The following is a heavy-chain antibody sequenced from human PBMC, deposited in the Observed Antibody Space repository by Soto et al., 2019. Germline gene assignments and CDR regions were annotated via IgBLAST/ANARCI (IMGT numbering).Heavy chain of an antibody. CDR2: VYHTGDT. Sequence: SETLSLTCGVSGGTVASSHWWSWVRQSPRRGLEWIGNVYHTGDTNFNPSLQSRVTFSVDKSNNQFSLRLTSLTAADTAVYFCAREIVTAGGNNYFDPWGPGTLVTVSS. V-gene: IGHV4-4*02. D-gene: IGHD2-21*02. CDR1: GGTVASSHW. J-gene: IGHJ5*02. CDR3: AREIVTAGGNNYFDP.